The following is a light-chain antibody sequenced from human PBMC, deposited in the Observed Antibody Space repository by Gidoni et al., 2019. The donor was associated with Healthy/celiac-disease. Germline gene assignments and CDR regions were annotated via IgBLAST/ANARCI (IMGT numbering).Light chain of an antibody. Sequence: DIQMPQPPSTLSASVGDRATLTCRASQSISSWLAWYQQKPGKAPKLLIYKASSLESGVPSRFSGSGSGTEFTLTISSLQPDDFATYYCQQYNSYPLTFGGGTKVEIK. CDR2: KAS. CDR1: QSISSW. CDR3: QQYNSYPLT. V-gene: IGKV1-5*03. J-gene: IGKJ4*01.